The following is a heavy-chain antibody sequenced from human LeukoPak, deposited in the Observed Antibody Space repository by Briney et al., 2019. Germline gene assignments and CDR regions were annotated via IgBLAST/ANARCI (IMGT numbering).Heavy chain of an antibody. CDR2: IIPILGIA. CDR1: RYTFTSYY. J-gene: IGHJ5*02. CDR3: ARDREWFDP. V-gene: IGHV1-69*04. Sequence: GASVKVSCKASRYTFTSYYMHWVRQAPGQGLEWMGRIIPILGIANYAQKFQGRVTITADKSTSTAYMELSSLRSEDTAVYYCARDREWFDPWGQGTLVTVSS.